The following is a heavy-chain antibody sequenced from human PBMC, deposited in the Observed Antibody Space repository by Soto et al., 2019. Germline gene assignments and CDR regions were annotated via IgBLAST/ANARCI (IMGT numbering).Heavy chain of an antibody. CDR2: IDPSDSFT. J-gene: IGHJ6*02. V-gene: IGHV5-10-1*01. CDR1: GYSFTSYW. Sequence: GYLKISCKGSGYSFTSYWISWVRQMPGKGLEWMGRIDPSDSFTIYSPSLQRHVTMSADKSIITAYLQWGTRNTSDTGMDHCARRYYYGMDVCGQGTTVTVTS. CDR3: ARRYYYGMDV.